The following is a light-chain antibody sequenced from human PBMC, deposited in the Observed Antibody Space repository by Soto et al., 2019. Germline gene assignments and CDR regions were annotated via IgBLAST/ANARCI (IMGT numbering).Light chain of an antibody. CDR2: GAS. Sequence: EIVLTPSPDALSLSPGERATLSCGASQSVSSSYLAWYQQKPGQAPRLLIYGASTRATGIPDRFSGSGSGTDFTLTISRLEPEDFAVYYCQQHGSSPRTFGQGTKVDIK. V-gene: IGKV3-20*01. J-gene: IGKJ1*01. CDR3: QQHGSSPRT. CDR1: QSVSSSY.